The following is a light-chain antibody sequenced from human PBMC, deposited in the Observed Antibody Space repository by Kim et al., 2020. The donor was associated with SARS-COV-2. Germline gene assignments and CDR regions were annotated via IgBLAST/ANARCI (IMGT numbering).Light chain of an antibody. V-gene: IGKV1D-13*01. Sequence: ASVGDRLTMTCRASQGIRSALAWYQHKPGKAPKVLMYDASILESGVPSRFSGSGSGTDFTLTIISLQPEDFASYYCQQFIEYPFTFGGGTKVDIK. CDR1: QGIRSA. CDR2: DAS. J-gene: IGKJ4*01. CDR3: QQFIEYPFT.